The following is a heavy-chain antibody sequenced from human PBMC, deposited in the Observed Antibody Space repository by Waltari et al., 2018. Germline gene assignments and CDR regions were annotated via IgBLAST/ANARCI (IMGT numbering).Heavy chain of an antibody. CDR2: IIPIFGTA. CDR1: GGTFSSYA. CDR3: ARDFEMATTQGAFDI. J-gene: IGHJ3*02. Sequence: QVQLVQSGAEVKKPGSSVKVSCKASGGTFSSYAISWVRQAPGQGLEWMGRIIPIFGTANYAQKFQGIVTITADKSTSTAYMELSSLRAEDTAVYYCARDFEMATTQGAFDIWGQGTMVTVSS. D-gene: IGHD5-12*01. V-gene: IGHV1-69*08.